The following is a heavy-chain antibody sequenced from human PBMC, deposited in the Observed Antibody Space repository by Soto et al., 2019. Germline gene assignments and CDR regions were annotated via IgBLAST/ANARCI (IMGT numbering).Heavy chain of an antibody. Sequence: SVKVSCKASGGTFSSYAISWVRQAPGQGLEWTGGIIPIFGTANYAQKFQGRVTITADESTSTAYMELSSLRSEDTAGYYCAIPRYSSGGYWGQGTLVTVSS. D-gene: IGHD6-19*01. V-gene: IGHV1-69*13. J-gene: IGHJ4*02. CDR1: GGTFSSYA. CDR3: AIPRYSSGGY. CDR2: IIPIFGTA.